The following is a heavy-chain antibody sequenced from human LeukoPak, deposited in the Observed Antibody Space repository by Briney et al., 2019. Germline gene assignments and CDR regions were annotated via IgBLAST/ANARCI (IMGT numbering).Heavy chain of an antibody. D-gene: IGHD1-14*01. V-gene: IGHV1-69*04. CDR2: IIPILGIA. Sequence: GASVKVSCKASGGTFSSYAISWVRQAPGQGLEWMGRIIPILGIANYAQKFQGRVTITADKSTSTAYMELSSLRSEDTAVYYCARHHQRRGGDYWGQGTLVTVSS. J-gene: IGHJ4*02. CDR1: GGTFSSYA. CDR3: ARHHQRRGGDY.